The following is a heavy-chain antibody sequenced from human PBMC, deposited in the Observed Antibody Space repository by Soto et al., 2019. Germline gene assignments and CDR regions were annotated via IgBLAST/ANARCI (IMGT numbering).Heavy chain of an antibody. D-gene: IGHD3-16*01. J-gene: IGHJ6*02. CDR3: AASFVGCGGFNYYGMDV. Sequence: SETLSLTCTVSGGSISTSSYYWGWIRQPPGKGLEWIGSIYYSGGTYYNPSLKSRVTISVDTSKNQFSLKLSSVTAADTAVYYCAASFVGCGGFNYYGMDVWGQGTTVTDSS. CDR2: IYYSGGT. V-gene: IGHV4-39*07. CDR1: GGSISTSSYY.